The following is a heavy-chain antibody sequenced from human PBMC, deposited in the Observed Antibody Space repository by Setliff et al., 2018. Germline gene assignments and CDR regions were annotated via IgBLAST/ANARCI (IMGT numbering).Heavy chain of an antibody. CDR1: GYSFTGHY. V-gene: IGHV1-2*02. Sequence: ASVKVSCKASGYSFTGHYIHWVRQAPGQGLEWMGWINPRTGVTNYAQKFQGRVTMTRDTSISTAYMELSRLRSDDTAVYYCARQDILTAYYGLDYWGQGALVTVSS. D-gene: IGHD3-9*01. CDR2: INPRTGVT. CDR3: ARQDILTAYYGLDY. J-gene: IGHJ4*02.